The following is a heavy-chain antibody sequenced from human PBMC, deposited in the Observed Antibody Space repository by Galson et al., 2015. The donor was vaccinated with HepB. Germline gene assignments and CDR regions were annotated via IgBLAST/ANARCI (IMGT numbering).Heavy chain of an antibody. CDR3: TRDDEVVDCGGECYHP. V-gene: IGHV3-49*03. J-gene: IGHJ5*02. D-gene: IGHD2-21*01. CDR1: GFTFGDYA. Sequence: SLRLSCAASGFTFGDYAMSWFRQAPGKGLEWVGFIRSKAYGGTTEYAASVKGRFTISRDDSKSIAYLQMNSLKTEDTAVYYCTRDDEVVDCGGECYHPWGQGTLVTVSS. CDR2: IRSKAYGGTT.